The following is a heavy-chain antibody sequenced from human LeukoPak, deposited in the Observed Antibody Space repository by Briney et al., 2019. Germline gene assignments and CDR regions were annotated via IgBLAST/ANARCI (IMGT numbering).Heavy chain of an antibody. CDR3: ARVVSYDFWCGYCFDY. CDR1: RFTVSSNY. Sequence: GGSLRLSCAASRFTVSSNYMSWVRQAPGKGLEWVSVIYSGGSTYYADSVKGRFTISRDNSKNTLYLQMNSLRAEDTAVYYCARVVSYDFWCGYCFDYWGQGTLVTVSS. D-gene: IGHD3-3*01. CDR2: IYSGGST. V-gene: IGHV3-53*01. J-gene: IGHJ4*02.